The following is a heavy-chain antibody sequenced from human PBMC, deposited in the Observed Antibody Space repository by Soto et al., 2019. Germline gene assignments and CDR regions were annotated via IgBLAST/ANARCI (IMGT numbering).Heavy chain of an antibody. Sequence: EVQLVESGGGLVQPGGSLRLSCTASGFTFRHYALHWVRQVPGKGLEWVSSIGWNGDNVAFADSVTGGFTVSRDNANNSLYLQMDSLRVEDTALYFCARDISNGASAYDDVYRKYNYFYMDVWGMGSSVTVSS. J-gene: IGHJ6*03. CDR2: IGWNGDNV. V-gene: IGHV3-9*01. D-gene: IGHD3-22*01. CDR3: ARDISNGASAYDDVYRKYNYFYMDV. CDR1: GFTFRHYA.